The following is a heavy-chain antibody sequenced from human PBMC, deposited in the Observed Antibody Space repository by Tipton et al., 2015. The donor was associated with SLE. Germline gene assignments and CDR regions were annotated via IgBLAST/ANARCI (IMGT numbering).Heavy chain of an antibody. CDR3: AREFLNPVTTVHYYFDL. CDR1: GGSPSSYY. CDR2: IYTREDT. D-gene: IGHD4-11*01. J-gene: IGHJ2*01. Sequence: TLSLTCTVSGGSPSSYYWSWIRQPAGKGLEWIGRIYTREDTNYNPSLQSRVTMSVDTSKNHFSLKLISVTAADTAVYYCAREFLNPVTTVHYYFDLWGRGTLVTVSS. V-gene: IGHV4-4*07.